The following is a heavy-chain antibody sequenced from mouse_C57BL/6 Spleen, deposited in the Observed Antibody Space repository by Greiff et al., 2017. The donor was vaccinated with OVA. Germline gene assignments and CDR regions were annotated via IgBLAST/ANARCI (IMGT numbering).Heavy chain of an antibody. CDR2: IWSGGST. CDR3: ARVYYGSSYGDFDV. D-gene: IGHD1-1*01. CDR1: GFSLTSYG. V-gene: IGHV2-2*01. Sequence: VMLVESGPGLVQPSQSLSITCTVSGFSLTSYGVHWVRQSPGKGLEWLGVIWSGGSTDYNAAFISRLSISKDNSKSQFFFKMNSLQADDTAIYYCARVYYGSSYGDFDVWGTGTTVTVSS. J-gene: IGHJ1*03.